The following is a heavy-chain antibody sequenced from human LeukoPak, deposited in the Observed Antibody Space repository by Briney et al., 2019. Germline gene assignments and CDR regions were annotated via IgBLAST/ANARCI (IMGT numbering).Heavy chain of an antibody. D-gene: IGHD3-9*01. CDR1: GFTVSSNY. CDR3: ASGPYDILTGDHPAGVFDY. J-gene: IGHJ4*02. Sequence: GGSLRLSCAASGFTVSSNYMSWVRQAPGKGLEWVAVIYSGGSTYYADSVKGRFTISRDNSKNTLYLQMNSLRAEDTAVYSCASGPYDILTGDHPAGVFDYWGQGTLVTVSS. V-gene: IGHV3-66*01. CDR2: IYSGGST.